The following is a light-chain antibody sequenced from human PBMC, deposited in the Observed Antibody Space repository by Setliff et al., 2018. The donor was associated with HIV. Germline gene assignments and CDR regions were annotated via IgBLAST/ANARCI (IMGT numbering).Light chain of an antibody. CDR3: TSMTSRITWV. CDR1: SSDVGGYNF. Sequence: QSVLAQPASVSGSPGQSITISCTGTSSDVGGYNFVSWYQQHPNKAPKVIIYEVTNRPSGVSYRFSGSKSGNTASLTISGLQAEDEADYYCTSMTSRITWVFGGGTQLTVL. V-gene: IGLV2-14*01. CDR2: EVT. J-gene: IGLJ3*02.